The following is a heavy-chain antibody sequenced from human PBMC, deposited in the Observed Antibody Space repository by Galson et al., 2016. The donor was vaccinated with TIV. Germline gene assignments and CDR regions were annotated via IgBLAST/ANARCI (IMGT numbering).Heavy chain of an antibody. D-gene: IGHD5-18*01. CDR1: GYPFSAYY. CDR3: ARGFNYGFDFYYGMDV. V-gene: IGHV1-2*02. Sequence: SVKVSCKASGYPFSAYYIHWVRQAPGQGLEWMGWINPYSADTNYAQSFQGRVSMTSDTSINTAYMELSRLRPDDTAISFCARGFNYGFDFYYGMDVWGQGTTVTVSS. CDR2: INPYSADT. J-gene: IGHJ6*02.